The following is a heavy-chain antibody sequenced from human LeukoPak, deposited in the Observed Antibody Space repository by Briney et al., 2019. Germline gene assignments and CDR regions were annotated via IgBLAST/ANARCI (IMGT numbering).Heavy chain of an antibody. J-gene: IGHJ4*02. D-gene: IGHD3-22*01. CDR3: ARLRGENYDSSGYLDY. Sequence: SETLSLTCAVSGYSIIRGYYWGWIRQPPGKGLEWIGGIYHNGSTYYNPSLKSRVTISVDTSKNQFSLKLSSVTAADTAVYYCARLRGENYDSSGYLDYWGQGILVTVSS. CDR2: IYHNGST. CDR1: GYSIIRGYY. V-gene: IGHV4-38-2*01.